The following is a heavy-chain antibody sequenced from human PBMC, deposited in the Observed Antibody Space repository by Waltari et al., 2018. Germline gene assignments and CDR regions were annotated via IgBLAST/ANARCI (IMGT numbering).Heavy chain of an antibody. D-gene: IGHD3-16*01. CDR1: GFTFSSYS. Sequence: EVQLVESGGGLVKPGGSLRLSCAASGFTFSSYSMNWVRQAPGKGLGWVSSISSSSSYIYYADSVKGRFTISRDNAKNSLYLQMNSLRAEDTAVYYCAWGALTIDYWGQGTLVTVSS. J-gene: IGHJ4*02. CDR3: AWGALTIDY. V-gene: IGHV3-21*01. CDR2: ISSSSSYI.